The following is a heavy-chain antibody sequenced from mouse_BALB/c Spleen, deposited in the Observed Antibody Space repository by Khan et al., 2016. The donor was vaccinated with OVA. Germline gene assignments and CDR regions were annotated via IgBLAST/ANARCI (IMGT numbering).Heavy chain of an antibody. D-gene: IGHD2-3*01. V-gene: IGHV1S136*01. CDR1: GYTFTAYV. J-gene: IGHJ3*01. CDR3: ARSEGYDGWFAY. CDR2: VYPYNDGT. Sequence: VQLQQSGPELVKPGASVKMSCKASGYTFTAYVMQWVKQKPGQGLEWIGYVYPYNDGTKYNEKFKGKATLTSDKSSSTAYMELSSLTSDDSAGYYCARSEGYDGWFAYWGQGTLVTVSA.